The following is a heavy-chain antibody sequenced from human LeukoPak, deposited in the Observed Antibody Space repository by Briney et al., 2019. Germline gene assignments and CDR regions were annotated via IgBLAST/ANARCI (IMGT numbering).Heavy chain of an antibody. D-gene: IGHD1/OR15-1a*01. Sequence: PSETLSLTCTVSGGSISSYYWSWIRQPPGKGLEWIGYIYYSGSTNYNPSLKSRVTISVDTSKNQFSLKLSSVTAADTAVYYCARLTRAAPYFDYWGQGTLVTVSS. CDR1: GGSISSYY. J-gene: IGHJ4*02. V-gene: IGHV4-59*08. CDR3: ARLTRAAPYFDY. CDR2: IYYSGST.